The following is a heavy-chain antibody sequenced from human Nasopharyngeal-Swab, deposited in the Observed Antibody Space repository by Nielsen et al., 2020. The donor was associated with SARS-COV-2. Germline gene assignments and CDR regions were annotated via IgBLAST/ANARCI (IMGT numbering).Heavy chain of an antibody. J-gene: IGHJ6*03. V-gene: IGHV5-51*01. CDR1: GYSFTSYW. CDR3: ARSLHNYGDYYYYYMDV. D-gene: IGHD4-17*01. CDR2: IYPGDSDT. Sequence: GESLKISCKGSGYSFTSYWIGWVRQMPGKGLEWMGIIYPGDSDTRYSPSFQGQVTISADKSISTAYLQWSSLKASDTAMYYCARSLHNYGDYYYYYMDVWGKGTTVTVSS.